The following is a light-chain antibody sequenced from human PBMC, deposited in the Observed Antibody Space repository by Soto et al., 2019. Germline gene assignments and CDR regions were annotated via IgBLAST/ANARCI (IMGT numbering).Light chain of an antibody. CDR2: WAS. CDR1: QSVLYSSNNKNH. V-gene: IGKV4-1*01. CDR3: QQYYNIPFT. Sequence: DIVMTQSPDSLAVSLGERATINCKSSQSVLYSSNNKNHLGWYQQKPGQPPKLLIYWASTREAGVPDRFSGSGSGTDFTLTISSLQAEDVAVYYCQQYYNIPFTFGPGTKVDIK. J-gene: IGKJ3*01.